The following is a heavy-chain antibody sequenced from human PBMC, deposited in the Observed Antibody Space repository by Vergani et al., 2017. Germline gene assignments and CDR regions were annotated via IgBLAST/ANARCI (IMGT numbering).Heavy chain of an antibody. CDR3: ARHLAYCGGDCYPYYYGMDV. V-gene: IGHV4-39*01. J-gene: IGHJ6*02. D-gene: IGHD2-21*02. CDR1: TDSVSNTFYY. CDR2: IYYSGST. Sequence: QVQLQESGPGLVKPSETLSLTCTVSTDSVSNTFYYWGWIRQTPGKGLEWIGSIYYSGSTYYNPFLKSRVTISVDTSKNQFSLKLNSVTAADTAVYYCARHLAYCGGDCYPYYYGMDVWGQGTTVTVSS.